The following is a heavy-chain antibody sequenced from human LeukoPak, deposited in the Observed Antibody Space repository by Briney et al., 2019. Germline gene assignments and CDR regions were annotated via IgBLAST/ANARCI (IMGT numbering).Heavy chain of an antibody. V-gene: IGHV4-34*01. CDR2: INPMGDP. CDR3: ARVRHEPLGYGYYMDV. CDR1: GGSFSGFY. Sequence: SETLSLTCPVDGGSFSGFYWGWSRPLPGRGRGWIGAINPMGDPNYNRSLTACNPCLKSRVTISVDSSKNDLSRKVNSVTAADTGVYYCARVRHEPLGYGYYMDVWGKGTTVTVSS. J-gene: IGHJ6*03. D-gene: IGHD3-16*01.